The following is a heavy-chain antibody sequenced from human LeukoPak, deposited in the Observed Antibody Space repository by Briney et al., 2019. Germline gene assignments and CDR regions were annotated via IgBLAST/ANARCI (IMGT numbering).Heavy chain of an antibody. CDR1: GFTFSDYY. V-gene: IGHV3-11*06. CDR2: ISSCSSDT. CDR3: ARGLRTTTIDY. J-gene: IGHJ4*02. Sequence: PGGSLRLSCAASGFTFSDYYMSWIHQAPGKGLEWLSYISSCSSDTKYADSVKGRFTISRDDAKNSLYLQMNSLRVEDTAVYYCARGLRTTTIDYWGQGTLVTVSS. D-gene: IGHD4-17*01.